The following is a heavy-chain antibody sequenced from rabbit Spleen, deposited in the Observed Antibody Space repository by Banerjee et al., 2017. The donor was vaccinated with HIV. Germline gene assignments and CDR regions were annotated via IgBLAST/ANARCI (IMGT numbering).Heavy chain of an antibody. CDR3: ARDTSSSFSSYGMDL. Sequence: QQQLVESGGGLVKPGASLTLTCTASGFSFSSSYDICWVRQAPGKGLEWIACIDSGSSGFTYFASWAKGRFTISKTSSTTVTLQVTRLTAADTATYFCARDTSSSFSSYGMDLWGPGTLVTVS. D-gene: IGHD1-1*01. CDR1: GFSFSSSYD. CDR2: IDSGSSGFT. J-gene: IGHJ6*01. V-gene: IGHV1S45*01.